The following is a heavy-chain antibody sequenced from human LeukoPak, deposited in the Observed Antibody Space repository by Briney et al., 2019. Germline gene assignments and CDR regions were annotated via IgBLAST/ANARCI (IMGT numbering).Heavy chain of an antibody. V-gene: IGHV1-24*01. D-gene: IGHD2-15*01. CDR3: AGDPQRCSGGNCYRFDY. CDR2: FDPEDGET. Sequence: ASVTVSFKVSGSTLIELSFHWVRQAPGKGLEWIGGFDPEDGETIHAQKFQGRVTMTEDTSTDTAYMELNSLRSDDTAVYYCAGDPQRCSGGNCYRFDYWGPGTLVTVSS. CDR1: GSTLIELS. J-gene: IGHJ4*02.